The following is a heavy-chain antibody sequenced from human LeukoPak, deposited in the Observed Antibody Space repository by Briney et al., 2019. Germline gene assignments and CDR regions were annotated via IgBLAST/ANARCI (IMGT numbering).Heavy chain of an antibody. Sequence: GGSLRLSCAASGFTFSSYAMSWVRQAPGKGLEWVSAISGSGGSTYYADSVKGRFTISRDNSKNTLYLQMNSLRAEDTAVYYCAKSTLECTSCFADYWGQGTLVTVSS. V-gene: IGHV3-23*01. D-gene: IGHD2-2*01. J-gene: IGHJ4*02. CDR1: GFTFSSYA. CDR2: ISGSGGST. CDR3: AKSTLECTSCFADY.